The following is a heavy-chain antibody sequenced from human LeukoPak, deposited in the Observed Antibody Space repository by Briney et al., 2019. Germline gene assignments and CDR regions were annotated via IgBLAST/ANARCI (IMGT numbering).Heavy chain of an antibody. CDR1: GYTLTELS. CDR2: FDPEDGET. CDR3: ARSGTGGYSFDY. V-gene: IGHV1-24*01. Sequence: ASVKVSCKVSGYTLTELSMHWVRQAPGKGLEWMGGFDPEDGETIYAQKFQGRVTMTEDTSTDTAYMELSSLRSEDTAVYYCARSGTGGYSFDYWGQGTLVTVSS. D-gene: IGHD1/OR15-1a*01. J-gene: IGHJ4*02.